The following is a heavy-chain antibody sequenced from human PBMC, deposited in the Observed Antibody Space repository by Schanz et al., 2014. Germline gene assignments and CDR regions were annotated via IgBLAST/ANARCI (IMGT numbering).Heavy chain of an antibody. V-gene: IGHV1-2*06. J-gene: IGHJ4*02. D-gene: IGHD6-19*01. CDR1: GYTFTAYF. CDR3: ARGLVRYFDS. Sequence: QVPLVASGAEVKKPGASVRVSCKASGYTFTAYFIHWVRQAPGQGLEWMGRIHPNTGGTDFAQKFQGRVTMTRDTSFSTAYMDLNRLTSDDTAVYYCARGLVRYFDSWGQGTLVTGSS. CDR2: IHPNTGGT.